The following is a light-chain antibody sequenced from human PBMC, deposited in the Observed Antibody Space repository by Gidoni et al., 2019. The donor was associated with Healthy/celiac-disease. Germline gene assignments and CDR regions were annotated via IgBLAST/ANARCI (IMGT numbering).Light chain of an antibody. CDR2: GNS. CDR3: QSYDSSLSAVV. V-gene: IGLV1-40*01. Sequence: QSVLTQPPSVSGAPGQRVTIPCTGSSSNIGAGYAVHWYQQLPGTAPKLLIYGNSNRPSGVPDRFSGSKSGTSASLAITGLQAEDEADYYCQSYDSSLSAVVFGGGTKLTVL. CDR1: SSNIGAGYA. J-gene: IGLJ2*01.